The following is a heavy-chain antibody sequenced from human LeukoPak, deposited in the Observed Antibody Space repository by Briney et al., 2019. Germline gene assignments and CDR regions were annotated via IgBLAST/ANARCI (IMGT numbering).Heavy chain of an antibody. CDR1: GFTFSTYG. D-gene: IGHD6-13*01. CDR3: VRGAYSSSWLNFDY. V-gene: IGHV3-7*04. Sequence: GGSLRLSCAASGFTFSTYGMHWVRQAPGKGLEWVANIKQDGSEKYYMDSVKGRFTISRDNAKNSLYLQMNSLRAEDTAVYYCVRGAYSSSWLNFDYWGQGTLVTVSS. J-gene: IGHJ4*02. CDR2: IKQDGSEK.